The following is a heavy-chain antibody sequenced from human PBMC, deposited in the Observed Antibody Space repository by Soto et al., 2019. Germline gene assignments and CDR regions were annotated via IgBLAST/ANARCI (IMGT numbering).Heavy chain of an antibody. J-gene: IGHJ4*02. CDR1: GFTFSSYA. CDR2: ISGSGGST. Sequence: PGGSLRLSCAASGFTFSSYAMSWVRQAPGKGLEWVSAISGSGGSTYYADSVKGRFTISRDNSKNTLYLQMNSLRAEDTAVYYCAKDLTLGYSSGWYVDYWGQGTLVTVSS. D-gene: IGHD6-19*01. V-gene: IGHV3-23*01. CDR3: AKDLTLGYSSGWYVDY.